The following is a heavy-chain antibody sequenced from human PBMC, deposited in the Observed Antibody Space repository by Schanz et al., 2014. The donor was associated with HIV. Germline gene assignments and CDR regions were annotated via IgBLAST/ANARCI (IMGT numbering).Heavy chain of an antibody. D-gene: IGHD3-22*01. V-gene: IGHV4-31*03. CDR1: GGSISSGSYY. CDR2: TYYRGGT. Sequence: QLQLQESGPGLVKPSQTLSLTCTVSGGSISSGSYYWSWIRQHPGKGLEWIGYTYYRGGTYYNPSLKSRLTISLDTSKNQFSLNLSSVTAADTAVYYCAANYYDTSGCDYWGQGTLVTVSS. J-gene: IGHJ4*02. CDR3: AANYYDTSGCDY.